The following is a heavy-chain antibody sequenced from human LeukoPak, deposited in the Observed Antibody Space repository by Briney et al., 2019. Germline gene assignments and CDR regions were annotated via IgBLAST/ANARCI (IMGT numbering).Heavy chain of an antibody. CDR1: GGSFSGYY. CDR2: INHSGST. D-gene: IGHD3-10*01. CDR3: ARVGRYATMVRGVIQYYYYYYYVDV. J-gene: IGHJ6*03. V-gene: IGHV4-34*01. Sequence: NTSETLSLTCAVYGGSFSGYYWSWIRQPPGKGVEWIGEINHSGSTNYNPSLKSRVTISVDTSKNQFSLKLSSVTAADTAVYYCARVGRYATMVRGVIQYYYYYYYVDVWGKGTTVTISS.